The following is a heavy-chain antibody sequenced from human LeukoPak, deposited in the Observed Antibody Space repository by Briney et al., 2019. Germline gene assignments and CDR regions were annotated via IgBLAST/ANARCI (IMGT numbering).Heavy chain of an antibody. CDR3: ARLLVVVVAASPNALDI. CDR1: GYSFTSYW. V-gene: IGHV5-51*01. D-gene: IGHD2-15*01. J-gene: IGHJ3*02. Sequence: PGESLKISCKGSGYSFTSYWIGWVRQMPGKGLEWMGIIYPGDSNTRYSPSFQGQVTISADKSISTAYLQWSSLKASDTAMYYCARLLVVVVAASPNALDIWGQGTMVTVSS. CDR2: IYPGDSNT.